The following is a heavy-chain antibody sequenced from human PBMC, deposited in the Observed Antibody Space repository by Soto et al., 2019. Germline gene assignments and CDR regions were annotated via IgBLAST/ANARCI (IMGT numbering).Heavy chain of an antibody. D-gene: IGHD6-13*01. CDR3: AKDSHPIISSCHPPCGPMDV. CDR2: LSWNGGCI. J-gene: IGHJ6*03. Sequence: EVQLVESGGGLVQPGRSLRLSCAASGFTFDDDAMHWVRQATVECLERGSGLSWNGGCIGYSDSVKGRFTISRGNAKNSLYLQMNSLRAEDTALYYCAKDSHPIISSCHPPCGPMDVWGKGTTVTVSS. CDR1: GFTFDDDA. V-gene: IGHV3-9*01.